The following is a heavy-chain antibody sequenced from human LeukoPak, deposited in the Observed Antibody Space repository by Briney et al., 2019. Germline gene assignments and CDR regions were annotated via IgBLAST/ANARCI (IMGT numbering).Heavy chain of an antibody. CDR1: GFIFSDYY. V-gene: IGHV3-11*04. J-gene: IGHJ4*02. Sequence: PGGSLRLSCAASGFIFSDYYMSWVRQAPGKGLEWISYISGSGTTIYYADSVKGRFTISRDSAKNSLYLQMNSLKAEDTAVYYCARRHFWSAFLDYWGQGTLVTVSS. CDR2: ISGSGTTI. CDR3: ARRHFWSAFLDY. D-gene: IGHD3-3*02.